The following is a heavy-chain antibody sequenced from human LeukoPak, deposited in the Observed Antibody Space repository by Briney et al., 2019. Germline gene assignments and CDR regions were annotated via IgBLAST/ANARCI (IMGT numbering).Heavy chain of an antibody. CDR1: GGSISNTNW. CDR2: VNLQGST. CDR3: TRDRLGGAVASWIPDY. V-gene: IGHV4-4*02. Sequence: SETLSLTCGVSGGSISNTNWWTWFRQPPGKGLEWIGEVNLQGSTNYNPSLKSRVAISVDKSENHISLKLTSVTAADTAVYYCTRDRLGGAVASWIPDYWGQGILVTVSS. D-gene: IGHD3-3*01. J-gene: IGHJ4*02.